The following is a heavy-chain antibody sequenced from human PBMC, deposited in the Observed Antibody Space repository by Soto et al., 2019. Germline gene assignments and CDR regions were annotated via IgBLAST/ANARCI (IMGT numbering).Heavy chain of an antibody. D-gene: IGHD3-22*01. Sequence: VHVSCQASVYTFISSSGYWVRQAPGQGLEWMGIINPRGASTSYAQKFQGRVTMTSDTSKNQFSLNLSSVTAADTAVYYCARRDRSGFSYWLDTWGQGTLVNVSS. CDR1: VYTFISSS. V-gene: IGHV1-46*01. J-gene: IGHJ5*02. CDR2: INPRGAST. CDR3: ARRDRSGFSYWLDT.